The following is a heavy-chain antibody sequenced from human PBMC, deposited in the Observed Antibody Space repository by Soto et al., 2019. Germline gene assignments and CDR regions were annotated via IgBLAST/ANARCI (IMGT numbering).Heavy chain of an antibody. V-gene: IGHV4-30-4*01. Sequence: PSETLSLTCTVSGGSISSGDYYWSWIRQPPGKGLEWIGYIYYSGSTYYNPSLKSRVAISVDTSKNQFSLKLSSVTAADTAVYYCARGGNYYGSGSYYNPRVRMDVWGQGTTVTVSS. CDR1: GGSISSGDYY. D-gene: IGHD3-10*01. CDR3: ARGGNYYGSGSYYNPRVRMDV. J-gene: IGHJ6*02. CDR2: IYYSGST.